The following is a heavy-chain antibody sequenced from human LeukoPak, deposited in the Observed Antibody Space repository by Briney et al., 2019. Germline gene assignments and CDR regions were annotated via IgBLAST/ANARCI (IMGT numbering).Heavy chain of an antibody. CDR1: GYTFTSNY. CDR3: ARDLPPLYYYDSSGYYPHGY. V-gene: IGHV1-2*02. J-gene: IGHJ4*02. D-gene: IGHD3-22*01. CDR2: INPNSGGT. Sequence: ASVKVSCKAFGYTFTSNYMHWVRQAPGQGLEWMGWINPNSGGTNYAQKFQGRVTMTRDTSISTAYMELSRLRSDDTAVYYCARDLPPLYYYDSSGYYPHGYWGQGTLVTVSS.